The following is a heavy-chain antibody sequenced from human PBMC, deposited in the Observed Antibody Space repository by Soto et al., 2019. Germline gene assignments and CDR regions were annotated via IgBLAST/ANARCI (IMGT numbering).Heavy chain of an antibody. D-gene: IGHD3-22*01. Sequence: EVQLVESGGGPVRPGGSLKLSCAASGFNFITYSLSWVRQAPGKGLEWVASISSSAVYIDYADSVKGRFTISRDNANNSLYLQMNSLRAEDTATDYCVRDGLDYYDTARLYFDKWGQGTLVTVSS. CDR2: ISSSAVYI. V-gene: IGHV3-21*01. CDR3: VRDGLDYYDTARLYFDK. J-gene: IGHJ4*02. CDR1: GFNFITYS.